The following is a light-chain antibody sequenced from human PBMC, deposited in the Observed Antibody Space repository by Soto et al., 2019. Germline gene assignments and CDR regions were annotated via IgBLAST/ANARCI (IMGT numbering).Light chain of an antibody. V-gene: IGKV2-28*01. CDR1: QSLLHSDGYNY. CDR3: MQALQTPLT. J-gene: IGKJ4*01. Sequence: DIVMTQSPLSLPVTPGEPASISCRSSQSLLHSDGYNYLDWFLQRPGQSPQVLIFLRSTRAPRVPQKFIGSRSGPDLTVKISRVEAEDVGVDYCMQALQTPLTFGGGTKVESK. CDR2: LRS.